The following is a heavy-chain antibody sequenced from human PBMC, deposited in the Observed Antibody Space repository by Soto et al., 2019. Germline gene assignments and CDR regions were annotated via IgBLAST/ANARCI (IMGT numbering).Heavy chain of an antibody. CDR3: ARDPVCSGGSCYDY. D-gene: IGHD2-15*01. CDR1: GFTFSRYW. Sequence: PWGVPRLSCAASGFTFSRYWMTWVRQAPGKGLEWVANIKQDGSEIYYVDSVKGRFTISRDNAENSLYLQMNSLRAEDTAVYYCARDPVCSGGSCYDYWGQGTLVTVSS. V-gene: IGHV3-7*01. CDR2: IKQDGSEI. J-gene: IGHJ4*02.